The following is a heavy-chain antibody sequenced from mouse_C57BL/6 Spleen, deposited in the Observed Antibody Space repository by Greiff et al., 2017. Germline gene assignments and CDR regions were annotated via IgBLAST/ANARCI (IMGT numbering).Heavy chain of an antibody. CDR2: IRSKSSNYAT. J-gene: IGHJ4*01. Sequence: EVQLQESGGGLVQPKGSLKLSCAASGFTFNTYAMHWVRQAPGKGLEWVARIRSKSSNYATYYADSVKDIFTISRDDSQSMLYLQMNNLKTEDTAVYYCVRDGSHYSSFLMDYWGQGTSVTVST. CDR3: VRDGSHYSSFLMDY. D-gene: IGHD2-5*01. CDR1: GFTFNTYA. V-gene: IGHV10-3*01.